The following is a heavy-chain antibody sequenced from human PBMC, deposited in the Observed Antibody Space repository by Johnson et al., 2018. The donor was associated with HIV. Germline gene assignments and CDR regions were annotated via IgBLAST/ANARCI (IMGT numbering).Heavy chain of an antibody. V-gene: IGHV3-30*18. CDR2: ISYDGSNK. CDR1: GFTFSSYG. D-gene: IGHD6-13*01. CDR3: AKGRAQHLDGGAFDI. J-gene: IGHJ3*02. Sequence: QVQLVESGGGVVQPGRSLRLSCAASGFTFSSYGMHWVRQAPGKGLEWVTVISYDGSNKYYADSVKGRFTISRDNSKNTLFPQMNSLGPEDTAVYYCAKGRAQHLDGGAFDIWGQGTMVTVSS.